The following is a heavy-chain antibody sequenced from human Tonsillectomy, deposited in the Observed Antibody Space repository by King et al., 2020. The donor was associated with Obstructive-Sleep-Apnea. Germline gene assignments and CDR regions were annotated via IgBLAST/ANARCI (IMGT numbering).Heavy chain of an antibody. D-gene: IGHD2-2*01. V-gene: IGHV5-10-1*01. J-gene: IGHJ5*02. CDR2: IDPSDSYT. CDR1: GYSFTIYW. Sequence: QLVQSGAEVKKPGESLRISCKGSGYSFTIYWISWVRQMPGKGLEWRGRIDPSDSYTNYSPSFQGHVTISADKTTSTAYLQWSSLKASDTAISYCARQEADGGQLLPSNWFDPWGQGTLVTVSS. CDR3: ARQEADGGQLLPSNWFDP.